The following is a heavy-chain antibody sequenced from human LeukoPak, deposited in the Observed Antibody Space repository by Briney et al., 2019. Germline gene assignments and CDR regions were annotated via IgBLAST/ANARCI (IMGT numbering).Heavy chain of an antibody. D-gene: IGHD3-22*01. CDR2: IRYDGSNK. CDR1: GFTFSSYG. Sequence: GGSLRLSCAASGFTFSSYGMHWVRQAPGKGLEWVAFIRYDGSNKYYADSVKGRFTISRDNFKNTLYLQMNSLRAEDTAVYYCAKTYYYDSSGPLEDYWGQGTLVTVSS. CDR3: AKTYYYDSSGPLEDY. J-gene: IGHJ4*02. V-gene: IGHV3-30*02.